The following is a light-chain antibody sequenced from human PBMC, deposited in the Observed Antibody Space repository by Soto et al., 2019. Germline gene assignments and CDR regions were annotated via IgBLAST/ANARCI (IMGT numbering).Light chain of an antibody. CDR2: DAS. CDR1: QSVGAF. CDR3: QQRSNWPPLT. J-gene: IGKJ4*01. V-gene: IGKV3-11*01. Sequence: EIVLTQSPATLSLSPGEGATLFCRASQSVGAFLAWYQQKLGQAPRLLIFDASNRATGIPARFSGSGSGTDFTLTISGLEPEDFAVYYCQQRSNWPPLTFGGGTRVEIK.